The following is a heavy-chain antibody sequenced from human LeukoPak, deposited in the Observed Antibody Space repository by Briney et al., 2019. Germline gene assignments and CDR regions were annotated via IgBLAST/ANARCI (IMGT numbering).Heavy chain of an antibody. J-gene: IGHJ4*02. CDR2: IYHSGST. V-gene: IGHV4-4*02. Sequence: SETLSLTCAVSGGSISSSNWWSWVRQPPGKGLEWIGEIYHSGSTNYNPSLKSRVTISVDKSKNQFSLKLSSVTAADTAVYYCARGYNKVARYYDSSGYYGYWGQGTLVTVSS. CDR3: ARGYNKVARYYDSSGYYGY. CDR1: GGSISSSNW. D-gene: IGHD3-22*01.